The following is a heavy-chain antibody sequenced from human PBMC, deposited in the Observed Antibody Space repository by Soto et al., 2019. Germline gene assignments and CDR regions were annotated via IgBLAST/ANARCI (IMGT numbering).Heavy chain of an antibody. J-gene: IGHJ6*02. D-gene: IGHD3-3*01. Sequence: GESLKISCAASGFTFSSYGMHWVRQAPGKGLEWVAVIWYDGSNKYYADSVKGRFTISRDNSKNTLYLQMNSLRAEDTAVYYCARDPNVRFSHPGYHYYGMDVWGQGTTVTVSS. CDR3: ARDPNVRFSHPGYHYYGMDV. CDR2: IWYDGSNK. V-gene: IGHV3-33*01. CDR1: GFTFSSYG.